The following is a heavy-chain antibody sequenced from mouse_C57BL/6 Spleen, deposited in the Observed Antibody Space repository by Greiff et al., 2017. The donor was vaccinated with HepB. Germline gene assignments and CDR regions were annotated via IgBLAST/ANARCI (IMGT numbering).Heavy chain of an antibody. CDR2: IDPANGNT. CDR3: ARNSLYGSSLYYAMDY. J-gene: IGHJ4*01. D-gene: IGHD1-1*01. Sequence: EVQLQQSVAELVRPGASVKLSCTASGFNIKNTYMHWVKQRPEQGLEWIGRIDPANGNTKYAPKFQGKATITADTSSNTAYLQLSSLRSEDTAIYYCARNSLYGSSLYYAMDYWGQGTSVTVSS. V-gene: IGHV14-3*01. CDR1: GFNIKNTY.